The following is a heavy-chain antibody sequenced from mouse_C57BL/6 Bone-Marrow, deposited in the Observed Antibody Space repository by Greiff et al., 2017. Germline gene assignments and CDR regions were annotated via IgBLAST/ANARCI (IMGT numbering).Heavy chain of an antibody. CDR2: SYPRSGNT. D-gene: IGHD2-4*01. CDR3: ARDGGIYYDPFAY. V-gene: IGHV1-81*01. Sequence: VQLQQSGAELARPGASVKLSCKASGYTFTSYGISWVKQRTGQGLEWIGESYPRSGNTYYNEKFKGKATLTADKSSSTAYMGLRSLTSEDSAVYFCARDGGIYYDPFAYWGQGTLVTVSA. CDR1: GYTFTSYG. J-gene: IGHJ3*01.